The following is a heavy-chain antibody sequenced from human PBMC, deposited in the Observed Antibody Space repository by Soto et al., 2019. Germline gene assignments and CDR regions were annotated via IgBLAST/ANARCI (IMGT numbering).Heavy chain of an antibody. CDR2: IYYSGRI. J-gene: IGHJ6*02. CDR3: ARDRGRDATDV. V-gene: IGHV4-31*02. Sequence: LSLRWSVSGASINRVDTDYLNWIRQHPVKGLEWIGYIYYSGRIYYNPSLESRVTMSLDTSKNQFSLKLNSATAADTAVYYCARDRGRDATDVWGQGNTVTGSS. CDR1: GASINRVDTDY.